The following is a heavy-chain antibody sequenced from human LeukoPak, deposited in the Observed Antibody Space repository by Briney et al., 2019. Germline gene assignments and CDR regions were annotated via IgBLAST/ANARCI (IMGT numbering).Heavy chain of an antibody. CDR2: INHSGST. CDR1: GGSFGGYY. J-gene: IGHJ4*02. D-gene: IGHD2-2*02. V-gene: IGHV4-34*01. CDR3: ARGGIGYCSSTSCYTRSYYFDY. Sequence: KPSETLSLTCAVYGGSFGGYYWSWIRQPPGKGLEWIGEINHSGSTNYNPSLKSRVTISVDTSKNQFSLKLSSVTAADTAVYYCARGGIGYCSSTSCYTRSYYFDYWGQGTLVTVSS.